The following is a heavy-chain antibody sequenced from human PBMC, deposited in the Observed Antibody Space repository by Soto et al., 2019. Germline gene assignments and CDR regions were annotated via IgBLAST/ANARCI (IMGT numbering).Heavy chain of an antibody. V-gene: IGHV3-15*01. Sequence: EVQLVESGGGLIKPGGSLRLSCAASGFTFINAWMIWVRQTPEKGLEWVGRIRSKTDGGTTDYAEPVKGRLTISRDDSKNRLYLQMNSLKTEDTAVYYCTTERDGSPSIWGQGTMVTVSS. CDR2: IRSKTDGGTT. D-gene: IGHD6-25*01. CDR1: GFTFINAW. CDR3: TTERDGSPSI. J-gene: IGHJ3*02.